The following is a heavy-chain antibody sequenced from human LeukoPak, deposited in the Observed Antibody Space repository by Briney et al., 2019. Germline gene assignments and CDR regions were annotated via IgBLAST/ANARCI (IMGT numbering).Heavy chain of an antibody. CDR3: ARAEPYCTNGVCYQGDY. CDR2: ISGSGGST. D-gene: IGHD2-8*01. V-gene: IGHV3-23*01. J-gene: IGHJ4*02. Sequence: GGSLRLSCAASGFTFSSYGMSWVRQAPGKGLEWVSAISGSGGSTYYADSVKGRFTISRDNSKNTLYLQMNSLRAEDTAVYYCARAEPYCTNGVCYQGDYWGQGTLVTVSS. CDR1: GFTFSSYG.